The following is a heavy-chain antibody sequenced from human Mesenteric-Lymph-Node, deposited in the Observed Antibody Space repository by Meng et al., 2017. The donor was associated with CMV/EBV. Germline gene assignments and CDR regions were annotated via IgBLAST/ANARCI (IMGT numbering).Heavy chain of an antibody. CDR2: IRSKANSYAT. Sequence: CAASGFTFSGSAIHWVRQASGKGLEWVGRIRSKANSYATAYAASVKDRFTISRDDSKSTAYLQMDSLKTEDTAVYYCIVVPAAISSYWGQGTLVTVSS. CDR3: IVVPAAISSY. J-gene: IGHJ4*02. CDR1: GFTFSGSA. V-gene: IGHV3-73*01. D-gene: IGHD2-2*01.